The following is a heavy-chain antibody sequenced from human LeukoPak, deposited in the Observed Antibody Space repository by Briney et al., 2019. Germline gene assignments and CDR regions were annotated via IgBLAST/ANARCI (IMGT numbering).Heavy chain of an antibody. J-gene: IGHJ3*02. CDR1: AFTFRSYA. Sequence: GGSLRLSCAASAFTFRSYAMHWLRPAPGKGLAWVAVISYDGSNKYYADTVKGRFTISRDNSKHTLSLPMNSLTAEDTAVYYCARQARNTIIVEFINGPPPGSFDIWGRGTMVTVSS. D-gene: IGHD3-22*01. CDR2: ISYDGSNK. V-gene: IGHV3-30*04. CDR3: ARQARNTIIVEFINGPPPGSFDI.